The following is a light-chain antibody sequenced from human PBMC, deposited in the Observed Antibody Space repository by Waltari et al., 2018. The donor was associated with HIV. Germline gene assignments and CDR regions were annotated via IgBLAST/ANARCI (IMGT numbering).Light chain of an antibody. CDR2: WAS. CDR3: QQYYRTPRT. J-gene: IGKJ2*02. V-gene: IGKV4-1*01. CDR1: QSVLYSSNNKNY. Sequence: FVMTQSPDSLAVSLGERATINCKSSQSVLYSSNNKNYLAWYQQKPGQPPKLLFSWASTRESGVPDRFSGGGSGTDFTLTIDSLQAEDVAVYYCQQYYRTPRTFGQGTKLEIK.